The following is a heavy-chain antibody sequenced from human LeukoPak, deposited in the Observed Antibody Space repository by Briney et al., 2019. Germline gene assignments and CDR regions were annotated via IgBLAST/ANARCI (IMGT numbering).Heavy chain of an antibody. D-gene: IGHD3-3*01. CDR1: GFTFSSYA. J-gene: IGHJ3*02. Sequence: GSLRLSCAASGFTFSSYAMHWVRQAPGKGLEWVAVISYDGSNKYYADSVKGRFTISRDNSKNTLYLQMNSLRAEDTAVYYCAKDRSEWLHAFDIWGQGTMVTVSS. CDR2: ISYDGSNK. CDR3: AKDRSEWLHAFDI. V-gene: IGHV3-30-3*01.